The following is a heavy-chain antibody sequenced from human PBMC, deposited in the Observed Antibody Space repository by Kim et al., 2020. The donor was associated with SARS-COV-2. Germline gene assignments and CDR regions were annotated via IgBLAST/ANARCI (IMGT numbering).Heavy chain of an antibody. Sequence: SVKVSCKASGGTFSSYAISWVRQAPGQGLEWMGGIIPIFGTANYAQKFQGRVTITADKSTSTAYMELSSLRSEDTAVYYCARGGDYYDSSGYYYFDYWGQGTLVTVSS. D-gene: IGHD3-22*01. CDR2: IIPIFGTA. CDR3: ARGGDYYDSSGYYYFDY. CDR1: GGTFSSYA. J-gene: IGHJ4*02. V-gene: IGHV1-69*06.